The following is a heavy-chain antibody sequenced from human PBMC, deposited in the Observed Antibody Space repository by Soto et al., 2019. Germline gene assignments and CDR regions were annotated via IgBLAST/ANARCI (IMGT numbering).Heavy chain of an antibody. D-gene: IGHD3-22*01. J-gene: IGHJ4*02. V-gene: IGHV3-23*01. CDR3: AKVRVDYYDSSGYPRGPFDY. CDR1: GFTFSSYA. CDR2: ISGSGGST. Sequence: GGSLRLSCAASGFTFSSYAMSWVRQAPGKGLEWVSAISGSGGSTYYADSVKGRFTISRDNSKNTLYLQMNSLRAEDTAVYYCAKVRVDYYDSSGYPRGPFDYWGQGTLVTVS.